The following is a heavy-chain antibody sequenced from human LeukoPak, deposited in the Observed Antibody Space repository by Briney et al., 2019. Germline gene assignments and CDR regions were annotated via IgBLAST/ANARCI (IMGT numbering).Heavy chain of an antibody. CDR3: GKLDGHCGGDCDLRLAWYFDL. D-gene: IGHD2-21*02. Sequence: GGSLRLSCAASGFSFSSYEMIWVRQAPGKGLEWVSAISGSGGSTYYADSVKGRFTISRDNSKNTLYLQMNSLRAEDTAVYYCGKLDGHCGGDCDLRLAWYFDLWGRGTLVTVSS. CDR1: GFSFSSYE. J-gene: IGHJ2*01. CDR2: ISGSGGST. V-gene: IGHV3-23*01.